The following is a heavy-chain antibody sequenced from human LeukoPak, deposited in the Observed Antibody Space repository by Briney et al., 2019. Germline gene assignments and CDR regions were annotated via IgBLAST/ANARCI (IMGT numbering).Heavy chain of an antibody. CDR2: NKYDGTTK. CDR3: ASAYGGYSDY. CDR1: GFSLSGSW. V-gene: IGHV3-74*01. Sequence: GGSLRLSCEASGFSLSGSWMHWVRQAPGKGLMWVSQNKYDGTTKNYADSVKGRFTISRDNSKNTLYLQMNSLRAEDTAVYYCASAYGGYSDYWGQGTLVTVSS. J-gene: IGHJ4*02. D-gene: IGHD5-12*01.